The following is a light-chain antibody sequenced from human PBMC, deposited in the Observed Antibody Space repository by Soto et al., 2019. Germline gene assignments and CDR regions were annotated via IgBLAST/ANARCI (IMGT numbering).Light chain of an antibody. CDR3: QSYDSRLSAYV. J-gene: IGLJ1*01. V-gene: IGLV1-40*01. CDR2: ANN. CDR1: SSNIGAGYD. Sequence: QSALTQPPSVSGAPGQRVTISCTGSSSNIGAGYDVHWYQQLPGTAPKLLIYANNIRPSGVPGRFSGSKSGTSASLAITGLQAEDAADYYCQSYDSRLSAYVFGNGTKVTV.